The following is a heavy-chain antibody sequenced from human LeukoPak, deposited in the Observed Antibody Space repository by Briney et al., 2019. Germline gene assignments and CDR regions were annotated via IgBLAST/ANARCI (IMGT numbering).Heavy chain of an antibody. V-gene: IGHV4-34*01. D-gene: IGHD1/OR15-1a*01. CDR3: AREQAASADY. CDR1: GRSFSGYY. J-gene: IGHJ4*02. CDR2: INHSGST. Sequence: SETLSLTCAVYGRSFSGYYWSWIRQPPGKGLEWIGEINHSGSTNYNPSLKSRVTISVDTSKNQFSLKLSSVTAADTAVYYCAREQAASADYWGQGTLVTVSS.